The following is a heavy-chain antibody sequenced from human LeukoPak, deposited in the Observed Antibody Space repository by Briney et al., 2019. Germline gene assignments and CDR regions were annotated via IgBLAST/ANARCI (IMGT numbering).Heavy chain of an antibody. Sequence: GALRLSCAASGFTFSSYWMNWVRQAPGKGLEWVANINQDGSDKYYVDSVKGRFTISRDNAKNSLYLQMDSLRAEDTAVYYCARADSSIAARLSRSSIFNYYYYMDVWGKGTTVTVSS. D-gene: IGHD6-6*01. CDR2: INQDGSDK. CDR3: ARADSSIAARLSRSSIFNYYYYMDV. J-gene: IGHJ6*03. V-gene: IGHV3-7*01. CDR1: GFTFSSYW.